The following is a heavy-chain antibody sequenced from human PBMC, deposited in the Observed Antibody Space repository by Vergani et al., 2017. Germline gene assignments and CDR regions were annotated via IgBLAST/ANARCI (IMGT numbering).Heavy chain of an antibody. J-gene: IGHJ5*02. V-gene: IGHV4-39*01. D-gene: IGHD6-19*01. Sequence: QLQLQESGPGLVKPSATLSLTCSVSGASIRSSNYYWGWIRQPPGKGLEWIASIYYSGGTYYNPSLKSRVTIPVDTSKNQFSLKLSSVTAADTAVYFCAGHSTVEWLVKLGWIDPWGQGILVTVSS. CDR3: AGHSTVEWLVKLGWIDP. CDR1: GASIRSSNYY. CDR2: IYYSGGT.